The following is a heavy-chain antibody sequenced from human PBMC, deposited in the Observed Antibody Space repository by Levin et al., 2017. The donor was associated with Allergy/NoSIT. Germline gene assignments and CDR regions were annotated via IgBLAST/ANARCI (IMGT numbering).Heavy chain of an antibody. Sequence: GGSLRLSCAASGFTFDDYAMHWVRQAPGKGLQWVSGISWNSGSIGYADSVKGRFTISRDSAKNSLYLQMNSLRPEDTALYYCAKADRYSTSSNYFDFWGQGTLVTVSS. CDR1: GFTFDDYA. J-gene: IGHJ4*02. CDR2: ISWNSGSI. V-gene: IGHV3-9*01. D-gene: IGHD6-6*01. CDR3: AKADRYSTSSNYFDF.